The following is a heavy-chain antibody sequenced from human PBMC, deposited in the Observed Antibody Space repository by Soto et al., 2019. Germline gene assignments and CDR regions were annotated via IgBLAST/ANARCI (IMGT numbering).Heavy chain of an antibody. V-gene: IGHV1-18*01. D-gene: IGHD3-10*01. CDR1: GYTFTSYG. CDR3: AREDGSGSYLWFDP. CDR2: ISAYNGNT. Sequence: ASVKVSCKASGYTFTSYGISWVRQAPGQGLEWMGWISAYNGNTNYAQKLQGRVTMTTDTSTSTAYMELRSLRSDDTSVYYCAREDGSGSYLWFDPWGQGTLVTVSS. J-gene: IGHJ5*02.